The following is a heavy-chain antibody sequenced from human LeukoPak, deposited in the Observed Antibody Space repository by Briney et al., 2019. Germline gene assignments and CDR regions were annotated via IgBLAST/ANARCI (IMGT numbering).Heavy chain of an antibody. Sequence: PGGSLRLSCAAPGITFGNYNMNWVRQAPGKGLEWISSITSSSSYTFYADSVKGRFTISRDNAKNSLYLQMNSLRVEDTAIYYCARDPYNGAYSEGYYYYYMDVWGEGTTVTVSS. CDR3: ARDPYNGAYSEGYYYYYMDV. D-gene: IGHD1-1*01. CDR1: GITFGNYN. V-gene: IGHV3-21*01. J-gene: IGHJ6*03. CDR2: ITSSSSYT.